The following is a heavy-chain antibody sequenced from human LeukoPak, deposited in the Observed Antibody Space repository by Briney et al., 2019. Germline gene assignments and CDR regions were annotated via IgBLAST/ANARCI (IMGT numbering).Heavy chain of an antibody. D-gene: IGHD1-26*01. CDR1: GFTFSNYS. V-gene: IGHV3-48*04. CDR2: ISSSRSAI. Sequence: GGSLRLSCAASGFTFSNYSLNWVRQAPGKGLEWVSYISSSRSAIYYADSVKGRFTISRDNAKNSLYLQMNSLRAEDTAVYYCARDKEEWELLPDAFDIWGQGTMVTVSS. CDR3: ARDKEEWELLPDAFDI. J-gene: IGHJ3*02.